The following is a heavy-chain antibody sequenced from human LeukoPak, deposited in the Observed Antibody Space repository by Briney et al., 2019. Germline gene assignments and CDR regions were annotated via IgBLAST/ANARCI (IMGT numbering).Heavy chain of an antibody. J-gene: IGHJ5*02. CDR3: ARDLVPPDHYYDSYNWFDP. V-gene: IGHV1-69*13. Sequence: ASVKVSCKASGGTFSSYAISWVRQAPGQGLEWMGGIIPIFGTANYAQKFQGRVTITADESTSTAYMELSGLRSEDTAVYYCARDLVPPDHYYDSYNWFDPWGQGTLVTVSS. CDR1: GGTFSSYA. D-gene: IGHD3-22*01. CDR2: IIPIFGTA.